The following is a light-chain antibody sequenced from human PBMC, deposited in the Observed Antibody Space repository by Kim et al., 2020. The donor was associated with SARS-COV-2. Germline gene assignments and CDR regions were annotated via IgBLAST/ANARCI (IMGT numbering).Light chain of an antibody. CDR1: NSNIGAGYD. J-gene: IGLJ1*01. CDR3: QSYDSSLYV. V-gene: IGLV1-40*01. CDR2: GNS. Sequence: QSVLTQPPSVSGVPGQRVTISCTGSNSNIGAGYDVHWYQQLPGTAPKLLIYGNSNRPSGVPDRFSGSKSGTSASLAITGLQAEDEADYYCQSYDSSLYVFGTGTKVTVL.